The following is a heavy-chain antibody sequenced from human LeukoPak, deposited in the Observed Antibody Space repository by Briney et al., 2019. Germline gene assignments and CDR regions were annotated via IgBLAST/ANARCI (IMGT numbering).Heavy chain of an antibody. CDR3: ARHYYDTSGYYYFDY. CDR2: IYYSGST. D-gene: IGHD3-22*01. V-gene: IGHV4-59*08. CDR1: GQSISSNYY. J-gene: IGHJ4*02. Sequence: SETLSLTCAVSGQSISSNYYWGWIRQPPGKGLEYMGYIYYSGSTDYNPSLKSRITISVDTSKNQFSLKLSSVTAADTAVYYCARHYYDTSGYYYFDYWGQGTLVTVSS.